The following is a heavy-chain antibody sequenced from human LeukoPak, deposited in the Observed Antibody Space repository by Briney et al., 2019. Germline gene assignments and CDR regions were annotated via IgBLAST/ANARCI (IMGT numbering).Heavy chain of an antibody. CDR2: ISYDGSNK. Sequence: SGRSLRLYCAAYGFTISSYAMHWVRQAPGKGLKWVAVISYDGSNKYYADSVKGRFTISRDNSKNTLYLQMNSLRAEDTAVYYCARSTVPAASFDIWGQGTMVTVSS. D-gene: IGHD2-2*01. J-gene: IGHJ3*02. CDR3: ARSTVPAASFDI. V-gene: IGHV3-30-3*01. CDR1: GFTISSYA.